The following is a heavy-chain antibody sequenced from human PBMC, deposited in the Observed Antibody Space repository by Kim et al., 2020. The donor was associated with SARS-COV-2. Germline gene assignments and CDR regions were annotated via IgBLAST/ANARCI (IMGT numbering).Heavy chain of an antibody. CDR1: GFTFSGSP. J-gene: IGHJ4*02. CDR3: TNRLEDY. V-gene: IGHV3-73*01. Sequence: GGSLRLSCAASGFTFSGSPMHWVRQASGKGLEWVGRIGIKANSYPTAYAASVKGRFTISRDDSKNTAYVQMNSLKTEDTAMYYCTNRLEDYWGQGTLVTVSS. CDR2: IGIKANSYPT. D-gene: IGHD3-3*01.